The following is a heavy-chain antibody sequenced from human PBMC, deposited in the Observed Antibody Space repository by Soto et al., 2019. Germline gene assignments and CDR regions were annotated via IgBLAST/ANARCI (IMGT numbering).Heavy chain of an antibody. V-gene: IGHV3-74*01. CDR1: GFTFSNYW. Sequence: GGSLRLSCAASGFTFSNYWMHWVRQAPGKGLVWVSRINTDGSSRSYADSVKGRFTISRDNAKNTLYLQMNSLRAEDTAVYYCTRVLVADHLVPFDHWGQGTVVTVSS. CDR2: INTDGSSR. D-gene: IGHD2-8*02. CDR3: TRVLVADHLVPFDH. J-gene: IGHJ4*02.